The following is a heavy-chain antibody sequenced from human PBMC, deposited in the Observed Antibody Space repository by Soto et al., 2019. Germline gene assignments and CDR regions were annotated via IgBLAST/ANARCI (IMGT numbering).Heavy chain of an antibody. J-gene: IGHJ6*02. D-gene: IGHD2-15*01. V-gene: IGHV1-18*04. CDR2: ISAYNGNT. Sequence: ASVKVSCKASGYTFTSYGISWVRQAPGQGLEWMGWISAYNGNTNYAQKLQGRVTMTTDTSTSTAYMELRSLRSDDTAVYYCARDREGYCSGGSCYLAPMDAWGQGTTVTVSS. CDR3: ARDREGYCSGGSCYLAPMDA. CDR1: GYTFTSYG.